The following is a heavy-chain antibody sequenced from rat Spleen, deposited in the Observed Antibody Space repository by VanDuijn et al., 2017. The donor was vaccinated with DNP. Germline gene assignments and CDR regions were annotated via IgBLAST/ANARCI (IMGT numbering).Heavy chain of an antibody. Sequence: EVQLVESGGGLVQPGRSLKLSCATSEFTFSYSDVAWVRQAPTRGLEWVTTITYVGTITYYRDSVKGRFTISRNDAKSTLYLQMDSLRSEDTATYYCARRRYGYGLFDYWGQGVMVTVSS. CDR1: EFTFSYSD. D-gene: IGHD1-7*01. J-gene: IGHJ2*01. V-gene: IGHV5-7*01. CDR3: ARRRYGYGLFDY. CDR2: ITYVGTIT.